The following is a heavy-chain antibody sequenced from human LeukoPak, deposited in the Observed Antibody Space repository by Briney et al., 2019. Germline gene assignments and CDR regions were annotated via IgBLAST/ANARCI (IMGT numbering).Heavy chain of an antibody. CDR1: GYTFTSYY. J-gene: IGHJ6*02. V-gene: IGHV1-46*01. CDR3: AREVVCTNGVCSASFYYYGMDV. D-gene: IGHD2-8*01. Sequence: HEASVKVSCKASGYTFTSYYIHWVRQAPGQGLEWMGKINPSGGSTSYAQKFQGRVTMTRDTSTSTVYMELSSLRSEDTAVYYCAREVVCTNGVCSASFYYYGMDVWGQGTTVTVSS. CDR2: INPSGGST.